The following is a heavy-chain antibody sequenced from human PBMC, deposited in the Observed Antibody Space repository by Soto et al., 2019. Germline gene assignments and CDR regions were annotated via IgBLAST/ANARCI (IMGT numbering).Heavy chain of an antibody. CDR1: GCSISSSSYY. D-gene: IGHD3-10*01. CDR2: IYYSGST. CDR3: ARQGFGPLHGLVDV. V-gene: IGHV4-39*01. Sequence: SETLSLTCTFSGCSISSSSYYLGWIRQPPGKGLEWIGSIYYSGSTYYNPSLQSRVAISLDTSKSQFSLKVTSVTATDTAVYYCARQGFGPLHGLVDVWGQGTTVTVSS. J-gene: IGHJ6*02.